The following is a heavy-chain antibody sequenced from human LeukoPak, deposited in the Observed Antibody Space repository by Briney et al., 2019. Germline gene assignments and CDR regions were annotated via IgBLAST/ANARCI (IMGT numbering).Heavy chain of an antibody. Sequence: GESLKISFKGSGYRFTSYWIGWVRQMPGKGLEWMGIIYPGDSDTRYSPSFQGQVTISADKSISTAYLQWSSLKASDTAMYYCARQQQLTNFDYWGQGTLVTVSS. D-gene: IGHD6-13*01. CDR3: ARQQQLTNFDY. J-gene: IGHJ4*02. CDR2: IYPGDSDT. V-gene: IGHV5-51*01. CDR1: GYRFTSYW.